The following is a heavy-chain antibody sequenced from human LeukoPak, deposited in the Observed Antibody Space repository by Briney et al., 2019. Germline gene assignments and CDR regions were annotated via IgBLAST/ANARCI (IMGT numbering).Heavy chain of an antibody. Sequence: SETLSLTCTVSGGSISSGGYYWSWIRQHPGKGLEWIGYIYYSGSTYYNPSLKSRVTISLDTSKNQFSLKLSSVTAADTAVYYCAGHHPRNTVDFWGQGTLVTVSS. CDR2: IYYSGST. V-gene: IGHV4-31*03. CDR1: GGSISSGGYY. J-gene: IGHJ4*02. D-gene: IGHD2/OR15-2a*01. CDR3: AGHHPRNTVDF.